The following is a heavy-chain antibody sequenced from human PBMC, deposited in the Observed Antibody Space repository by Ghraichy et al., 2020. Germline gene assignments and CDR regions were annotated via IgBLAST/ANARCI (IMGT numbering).Heavy chain of an antibody. J-gene: IGHJ6*03. CDR2: IYHSGST. V-gene: IGHV4-4*02. Sequence: SETLSLTCAVSGGSISSSNWWSWVRQPPGKGLEWIGEIYHSGSTNYNPSLKSRVTISVDKSKNQFSLKLSSVTAADTAVYYCARESGANVDTAMVGYYYYMDVWGKGTTVTVSS. D-gene: IGHD5-18*01. CDR1: GGSISSSNW. CDR3: ARESGANVDTAMVGYYYYMDV.